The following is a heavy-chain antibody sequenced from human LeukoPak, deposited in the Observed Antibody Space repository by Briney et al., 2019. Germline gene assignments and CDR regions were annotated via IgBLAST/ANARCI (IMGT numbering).Heavy chain of an antibody. D-gene: IGHD3-22*01. CDR3: AKGMYDSSGYFDY. V-gene: IGHV3-30*18. J-gene: IGHJ4*02. Sequence: GGSLRLSCAASGFTFSSCGMHWGRQPPGKGLEWVAVISYDGSNKYYADYVKGRFTISRDNYKNTLYLQMNSLRAEDTAVYYCAKGMYDSSGYFDYWGQGTLVTVSS. CDR2: ISYDGSNK. CDR1: GFTFSSCG.